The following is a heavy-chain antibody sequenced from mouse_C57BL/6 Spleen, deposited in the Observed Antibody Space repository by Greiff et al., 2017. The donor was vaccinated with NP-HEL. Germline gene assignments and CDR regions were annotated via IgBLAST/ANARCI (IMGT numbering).Heavy chain of an antibody. CDR2: ISYDGSN. V-gene: IGHV3-6*01. Sequence: ESGPGLVKPSQSLSLTCSVTGYSITSGYYWNWIRQFPGNKLEWMGYISYDGSNNYNPSLKNRISITRDTSKNQFFLKLNSVTTEDTATYYCARDSSYAMDYWGQGTLVTVSS. J-gene: IGHJ4*01. D-gene: IGHD1-1*01. CDR3: ARDSSYAMDY. CDR1: GYSITSGYY.